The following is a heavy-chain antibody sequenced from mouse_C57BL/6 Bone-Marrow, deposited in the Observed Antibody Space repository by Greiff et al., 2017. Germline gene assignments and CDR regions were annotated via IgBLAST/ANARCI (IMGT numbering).Heavy chain of an antibody. J-gene: IGHJ4*01. D-gene: IGHD1-1*01. CDR2: ISDGGSYT. V-gene: IGHV5-4*01. Sequence: EVKLVESGGGLVKPGGSLKLSCAASGFTFSSYAMSWVRQTPEKRLEWVATISDGGSYTYYPDNVKGRFTISRDNAKNNLYLQMSHLKSEDTAMYYCARDRARYGSSPPYAMDYWGQGTSVTVSS. CDR1: GFTFSSYA. CDR3: ARDRARYGSSPPYAMDY.